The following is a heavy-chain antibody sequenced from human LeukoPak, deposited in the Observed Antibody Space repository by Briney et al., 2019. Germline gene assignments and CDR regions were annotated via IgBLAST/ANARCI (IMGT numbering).Heavy chain of an antibody. CDR3: TKAQLPRHELGNFYFDY. CDR1: GFTFSSYS. D-gene: IGHD7-27*01. V-gene: IGHV3-74*03. J-gene: IGHJ4*02. Sequence: AGSLRLSCAGSGFTFSSYSMHWLPPAPGKGLVWVLRINGGGRNSAYADHVKGRFIISRDKSKTTLYLQMNSLRSDDTAVYYCTKAQLPRHELGNFYFDYWGQGTLVAVSS. CDR2: INGGGRNS.